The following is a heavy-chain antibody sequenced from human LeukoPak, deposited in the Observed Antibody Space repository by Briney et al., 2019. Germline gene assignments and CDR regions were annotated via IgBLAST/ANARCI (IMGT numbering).Heavy chain of an antibody. CDR1: GYTFTGYY. CDR3: ARSRGSYSHFDY. CDR2: INPNSGGT. D-gene: IGHD1-26*01. Sequence: ASVKVSCKASGYTFTGYYMHWVRQAPGQGLEWMGWINPNSGGTNYAQKFQGRVTMTRDTSISTAYTELSRLRSDDTAVYYCARSRGSYSHFDYWGQGTLVTVSS. J-gene: IGHJ4*02. V-gene: IGHV1-2*02.